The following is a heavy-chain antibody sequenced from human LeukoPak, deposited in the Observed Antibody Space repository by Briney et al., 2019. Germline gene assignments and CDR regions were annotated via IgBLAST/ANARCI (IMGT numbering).Heavy chain of an antibody. V-gene: IGHV4-39*07. D-gene: IGHD2-15*01. CDR1: GGSISSSSYY. Sequence: SETLSLTCTVSGGSISSSSYYWGWIRQPPGKGLEWIGSIYYSGSTYYNPSLKSRVTISVDTSKNQFSLKLSSVTAADTAVYYCARFVVAINDAFDIWGQGTMVTVSS. J-gene: IGHJ3*02. CDR3: ARFVVAINDAFDI. CDR2: IYYSGST.